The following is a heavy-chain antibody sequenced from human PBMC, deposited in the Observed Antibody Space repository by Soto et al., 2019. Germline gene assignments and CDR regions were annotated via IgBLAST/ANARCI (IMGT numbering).Heavy chain of an antibody. J-gene: IGHJ5*02. Sequence: QVQLVQSGAEVKKPGASVKVSCKASGYTFTSYDINWVRQATGQGLEWMGWMNPNSGNTGYAQKXXGXXTMTRNTSISTAYMELRSLRSEDTAVHYCARGHGGGDWFDPWGQGTLVTVSS. CDR1: GYTFTSYD. D-gene: IGHD3-10*01. CDR3: ARGHGGGDWFDP. V-gene: IGHV1-8*01. CDR2: MNPNSGNT.